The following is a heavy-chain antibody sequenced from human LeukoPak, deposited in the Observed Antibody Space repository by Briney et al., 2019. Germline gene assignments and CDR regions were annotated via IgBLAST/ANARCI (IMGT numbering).Heavy chain of an antibody. Sequence: GGSLSLSCAASGFTFSSYSMNWVRQAPGKGLECVLSISSSSNFIYYADSVKGRFTISRDNAKNSLYLQMNSLRAEDTAVYYCARAISDYDASDIWGQGTMVTVSS. D-gene: IGHD4-17*01. V-gene: IGHV3-21*01. CDR2: ISSSSNFI. CDR1: GFTFSSYS. J-gene: IGHJ3*02. CDR3: ARAISDYDASDI.